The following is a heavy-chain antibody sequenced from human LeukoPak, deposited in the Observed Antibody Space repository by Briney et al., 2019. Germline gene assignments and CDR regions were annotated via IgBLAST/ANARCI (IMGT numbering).Heavy chain of an antibody. CDR1: GGSISSSSYY. CDR2: IYYSGST. D-gene: IGHD6-19*01. J-gene: IGHJ4*02. Sequence: SETLSLTCTVPGGSISSSSYYWGWIRQPPGKGLEWIGSIYYSGSTYYNPSLGGRATIFLDTSKNQFSLKMTSVTAADTARYYCAGGRNIALAGAFQYWGQGSQVSVSS. V-gene: IGHV4-39*07. CDR3: AGGRNIALAGAFQY.